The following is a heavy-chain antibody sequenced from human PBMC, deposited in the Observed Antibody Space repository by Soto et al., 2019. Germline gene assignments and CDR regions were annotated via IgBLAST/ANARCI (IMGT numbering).Heavy chain of an antibody. CDR2: ISAYNGNT. CDR3: ARNIAVAVPVDY. Sequence: ASVKVSCKDCGYAFTSYDISWMRKAPGQGLEWMGWISAYNGNTNYAQKLQGRVTMTTDTSTSTAYMELRSLRSDDTAVYYCARNIAVAVPVDYWGQGTLVTVSS. J-gene: IGHJ4*02. D-gene: IGHD6-19*01. CDR1: GYAFTSYD. V-gene: IGHV1-18*01.